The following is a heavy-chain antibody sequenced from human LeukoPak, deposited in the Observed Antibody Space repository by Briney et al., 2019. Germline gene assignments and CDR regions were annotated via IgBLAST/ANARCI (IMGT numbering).Heavy chain of an antibody. J-gene: IGHJ6*03. CDR2: IYYSGST. Sequence: SETLSLTCTVSGGSISSYYWSWIRQPPGKGLEWIGYIYYSGSTNYNPSLKSRVTISVDTSKNQFSLKLSSVTAADTAVYYCARGGGGYDSSGYHLRPRYYYYYMDVWGKGTTVTVSS. CDR3: ARGGGGYDSSGYHLRPRYYYYYMDV. V-gene: IGHV4-59*01. CDR1: GGSISSYY. D-gene: IGHD3-22*01.